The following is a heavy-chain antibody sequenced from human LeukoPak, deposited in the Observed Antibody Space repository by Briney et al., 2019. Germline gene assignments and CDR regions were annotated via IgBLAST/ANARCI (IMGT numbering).Heavy chain of an antibody. CDR2: ISGSGGST. J-gene: IGHJ4*02. Sequence: GGSPRLSCAASGFTFSSYAMSWVRQAPGKGLEWVSAISGSGGSTYYADSVKGRFTISRDNSKNTLYLQMNSLRAEDTAVYYCAKVHWSGGSFYYSDWGQGTLVTVSS. V-gene: IGHV3-23*01. CDR3: AKVHWSGGSFYYSD. D-gene: IGHD1-26*01. CDR1: GFTFSSYA.